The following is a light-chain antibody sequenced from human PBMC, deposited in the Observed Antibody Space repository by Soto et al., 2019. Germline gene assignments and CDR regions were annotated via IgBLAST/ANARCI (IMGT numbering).Light chain of an antibody. V-gene: IGLV2-14*01. CDR3: SSFTSSSTVV. CDR2: EVT. Sequence: QSALTQPASVSGSPGQSITISCTGTSSDVGGYNYVSWYQQHPGKAPKLMIYEVTNRPSGVSNRFSGSKSGNTASLTISGLQVEDEADYYCSSFTSSSTVVFGGGTQLTVL. CDR1: SSDVGGYNY. J-gene: IGLJ2*01.